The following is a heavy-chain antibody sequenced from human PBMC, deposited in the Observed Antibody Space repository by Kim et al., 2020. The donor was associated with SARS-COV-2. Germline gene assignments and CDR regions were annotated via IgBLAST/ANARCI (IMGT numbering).Heavy chain of an antibody. CDR2: ISGSGTRT. D-gene: IGHD4-17*01. V-gene: IGHV3-23*01. CDR1: GFTFSSYA. CDR3: AKDRGNDYGDQNEY. J-gene: IGHJ4*02. Sequence: GGSLRLSCAASGFTFSSYAMSWVRQAPGKGLEWVSTISGSGTRTYYAHPVKGRFSISRDNSKNTLYLQMNSLRAEDTAVYYCAKDRGNDYGDQNEYWGQGNLVTVSS.